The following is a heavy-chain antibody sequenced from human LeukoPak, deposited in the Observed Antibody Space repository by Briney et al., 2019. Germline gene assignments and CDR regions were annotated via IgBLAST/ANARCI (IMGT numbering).Heavy chain of an antibody. V-gene: IGHV3-53*01. CDR2: IYSGGST. CDR1: GFTVSSNY. Sequence: GGSLRLSCAASGFTVSSNYMSWVRQAPGKGLEWVSVIYSGGSTYYADSVKGRFTISRDNSKNTLYLQMNSLRAEDTAVYYCAKDEYGSGSYYGYWGQGTLVTVSS. CDR3: AKDEYGSGSYYGY. D-gene: IGHD3-10*01. J-gene: IGHJ4*02.